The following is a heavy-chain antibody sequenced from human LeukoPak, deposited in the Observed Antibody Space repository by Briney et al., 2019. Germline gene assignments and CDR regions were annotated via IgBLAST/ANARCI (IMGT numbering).Heavy chain of an antibody. Sequence: ASVKVSCKPSGYTFTGYYIHWVRQAPGQGLEWMGWINPNSGGTNYAQNFQGRVTMTRDTSITTAYMELSRLTSDDTAVYYCVRDDVSPWGQGTLVTVSS. CDR3: VRDDVSP. CDR1: GYTFTGYY. V-gene: IGHV1-2*02. J-gene: IGHJ5*02. CDR2: INPNSGGT.